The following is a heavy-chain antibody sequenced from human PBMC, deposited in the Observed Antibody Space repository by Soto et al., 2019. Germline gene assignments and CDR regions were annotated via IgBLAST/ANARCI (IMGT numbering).Heavy chain of an antibody. Sequence: GASVNLACKASGGTFSSYAISWVRQAPGQGLEWMGGIIPIFGTANYAQKFQGRVTITADKSTSTAYMELSSLRSEDTAVYYCAREGVGCGELIPPNDAFDTLGHGIMGSVS. D-gene: IGHD3-10*01. CDR1: GGTFSSYA. J-gene: IGHJ3*02. CDR3: AREGVGCGELIPPNDAFDT. CDR2: IIPIFGTA. V-gene: IGHV1-69*06.